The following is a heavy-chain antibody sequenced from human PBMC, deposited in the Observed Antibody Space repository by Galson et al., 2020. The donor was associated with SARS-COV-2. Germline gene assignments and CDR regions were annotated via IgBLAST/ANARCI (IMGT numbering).Heavy chain of an antibody. J-gene: IGHJ6*02. CDR3: ARRGLGCSGGSCYEGYYYYGMDV. D-gene: IGHD2-15*01. CDR2: INPNSGGT. CDR1: GYTFTGYY. Sequence: ASVKVSCKASGYTFTGYYMHWVRQAPGQGLEWMGWINPNSGGTNYAQKFQGRVTMTRDTSISTAYMELSRLRSDDTAVYYCARRGLGCSGGSCYEGYYYYGMDVWGQGTTVTVSS. V-gene: IGHV1-2*02.